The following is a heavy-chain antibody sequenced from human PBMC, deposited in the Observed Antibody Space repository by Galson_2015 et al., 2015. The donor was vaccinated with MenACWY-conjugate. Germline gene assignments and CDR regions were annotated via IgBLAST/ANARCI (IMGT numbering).Heavy chain of an antibody. V-gene: IGHV4-39*01. CDR3: ARRVGYCTNGVCYWGYFDY. CDR2: IYYSGST. CDR1: GGSISSSSYY. Sequence: SEPLSLTCTVSGGSISSSSYYWGWIRQPPGKGLEWIGSIYYSGSTYYNPSLKSRVTISVDTSKNQFSLKLSSVTAADTAVYYCARRVGYCTNGVCYWGYFDYWGQGTLVTVSS. J-gene: IGHJ4*02. D-gene: IGHD2-8*01.